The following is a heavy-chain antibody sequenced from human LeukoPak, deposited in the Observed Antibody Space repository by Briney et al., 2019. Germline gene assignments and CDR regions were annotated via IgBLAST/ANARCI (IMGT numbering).Heavy chain of an antibody. CDR2: ITTNGGST. J-gene: IGHJ6*02. Sequence: GGSLRLSCSASGFIFSSYYMHWVRQAPGKGLEYVSAITTNGGSTYYADSVRGRFTISRDNSKNTLSLQMNSLRAEDTAVYYCAKDVRVGGGGMDVWGQGTPVTVSS. D-gene: IGHD1-26*01. V-gene: IGHV3-64*04. CDR3: AKDVRVGGGGMDV. CDR1: GFIFSSYY.